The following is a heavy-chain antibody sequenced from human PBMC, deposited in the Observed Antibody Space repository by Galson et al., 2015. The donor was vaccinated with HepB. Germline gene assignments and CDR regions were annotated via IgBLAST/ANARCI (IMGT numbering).Heavy chain of an antibody. V-gene: IGHV3-7*03. CDR2: IKRDGSDK. J-gene: IGHJ4*02. Sequence: GSLRFSCAASGFMFRTYWMTWVRQAPGKGLEWVASIKRDGSDKYYVDSVKGRFTISRDNAKNSLYLQMNSLRADDTAVYYCARGHLQLEVWGQGSLVTVSS. CDR3: ARGHLQLEV. CDR1: GFMFRTYW. D-gene: IGHD2-2*01.